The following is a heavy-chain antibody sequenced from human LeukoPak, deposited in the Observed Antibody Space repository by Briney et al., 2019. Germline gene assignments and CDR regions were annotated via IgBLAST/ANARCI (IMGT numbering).Heavy chain of an antibody. CDR3: AKGSGYYSYYGMDV. J-gene: IGHJ6*02. CDR2: ISGSGGST. V-gene: IGHV3-23*01. Sequence: PGRSLRLSCAASGFTFSSYAMSWVRQAPGKGLEWVSAISGSGGSTYYADSVKGRFTISRDNSKNTLYLQMNSLGAEDTAVYYCAKGSGYYSYYGMDVWGQGTTVTVSS. CDR1: GFTFSSYA. D-gene: IGHD1-26*01.